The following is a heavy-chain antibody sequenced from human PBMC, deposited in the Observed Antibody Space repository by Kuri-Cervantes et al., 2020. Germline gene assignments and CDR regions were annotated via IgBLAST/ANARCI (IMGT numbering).Heavy chain of an antibody. V-gene: IGHV3-9*01. CDR2: ISWNSGSI. D-gene: IGHD3-16*01. Sequence: GGSLRLSCAASGFTFDDYAMHWVRQAPGKGLEWVSGISWNSGSIGYADSVEGRFTISRDNAQNSLYLQMNSLRAEDTALYYCARGTRYDYVWGSFDYWGQGALVTVSS. CDR3: ARGTRYDYVWGSFDY. J-gene: IGHJ4*02. CDR1: GFTFDDYA.